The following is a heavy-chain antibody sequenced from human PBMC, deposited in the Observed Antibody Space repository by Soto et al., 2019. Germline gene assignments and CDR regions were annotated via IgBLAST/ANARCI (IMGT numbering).Heavy chain of an antibody. CDR1: ELRFESYW. CDR3: ASYGEICSGIDCHRHLTY. D-gene: IGHD6-19*01. J-gene: IGHJ4*02. CDR2: IREDGSDS. Sequence: EAQLVESGGALAQPGGSLTLSCVGSELRFESYWMNWVRQAPGKGLEWVANIREDGSDSRYVDSVKGRFTISRDNAKRLLSLQMNSLRVEDTGVYYCASYGEICSGIDCHRHLTYWGQGALVTVSS. V-gene: IGHV3-7*03.